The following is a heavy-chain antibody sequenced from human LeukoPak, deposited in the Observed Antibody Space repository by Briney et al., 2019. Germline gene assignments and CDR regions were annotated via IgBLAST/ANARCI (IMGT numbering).Heavy chain of an antibody. D-gene: IGHD6-19*01. V-gene: IGHV3-7*05. CDR3: ARGMTVAANWFDA. Sequence: HAGGSLRLSCAASGFTFSNYWMNWVRQAPGKGLEWVANIKQDGTEKYDVDSVKGRFTISRDNAENSLNLQMNSLRAEDTAVYYCARGMTVAANWFDAWGQGSLVTVSS. CDR2: IKQDGTEK. CDR1: GFTFSNYW. J-gene: IGHJ5*02.